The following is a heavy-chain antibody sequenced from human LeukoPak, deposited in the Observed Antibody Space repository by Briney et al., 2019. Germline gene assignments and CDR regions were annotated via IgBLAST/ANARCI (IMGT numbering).Heavy chain of an antibody. CDR1: GFAFSSYW. CDR3: ARSNQADDY. CDR2: INPGGSST. J-gene: IGHJ4*02. D-gene: IGHD4-11*01. V-gene: IGHV3-74*01. Sequence: GGSLRLSCAASGFAFSSYWMHWVRQVPGKGLVWVSRINPGGSSTAFADSVKGRFTISRDNAKNTLYLQMNSLRAEDTAVYYCARSNQADDYWGQGTLVTVSS.